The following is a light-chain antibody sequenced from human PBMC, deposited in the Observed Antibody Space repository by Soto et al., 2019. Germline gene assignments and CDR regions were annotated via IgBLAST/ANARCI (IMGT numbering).Light chain of an antibody. CDR3: QQYGSTEVT. CDR2: GAS. J-gene: IGKJ5*01. Sequence: KEWTQPPGKLPLSPGERATLSCKDRQNVSSSYLAWYQKKPGQAPRLLIYGASSRATGIPDRFSGSGSGTDFTLTISRLEPEDFAVYYCQQYGSTEVTFGQGTRLEIK. CDR1: QNVSSSY. V-gene: IGKV3-20*01.